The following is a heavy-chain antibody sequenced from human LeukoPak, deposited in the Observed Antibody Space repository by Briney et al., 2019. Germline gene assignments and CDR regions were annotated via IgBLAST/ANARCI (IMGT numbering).Heavy chain of an antibody. D-gene: IGHD2-21*02. CDR2: IRSTANGYAT. CDR3: AKDQVPHIVVVTASSPQDW. J-gene: IGHJ4*02. CDR1: GFTFSGSA. V-gene: IGHV3-73*01. Sequence: GGSLRLSCAASGFTFSGSALHWVRQASGKGLEWVGRIRSTANGYATAYAASVKGRFTISRDDSKNTAYLQMDSLKTEDTAVYYCAKDQVPHIVVVTASSPQDWWGQGTLVTVSS.